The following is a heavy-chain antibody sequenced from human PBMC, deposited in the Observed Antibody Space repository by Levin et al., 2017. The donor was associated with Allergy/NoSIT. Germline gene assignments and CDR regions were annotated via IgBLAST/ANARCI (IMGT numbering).Heavy chain of an antibody. CDR3: ASSAPNGDYYWFDP. Sequence: SETLSLTCTVSGYSISSGYYWGWIRQPPGKGLEWIGSIYHSGSTYYNPSLKSRVTISVDTSKNQFSLKLSSVTAADTAVYYCASSAPNGDYYWFDPWGQGTLVTVSS. D-gene: IGHD4-17*01. CDR1: GYSISSGYY. J-gene: IGHJ5*02. V-gene: IGHV4-38-2*02. CDR2: IYHSGST.